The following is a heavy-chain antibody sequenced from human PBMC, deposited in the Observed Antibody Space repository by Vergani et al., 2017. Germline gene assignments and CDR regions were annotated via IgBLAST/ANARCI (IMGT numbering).Heavy chain of an antibody. D-gene: IGHD3-3*01. V-gene: IGHV3-15*01. J-gene: IGHJ4*02. Sequence: EVQLVESGGGLVKPGGSLRLSCAASGFTFSNAWMSWVRQAPGKGLEWVGRIKSKTDGGTTDYAAPVKGRFTISRDDSKNTLYLQMNSLKTEDTAVYYCTTDAPLEFWSGYMYYFDYWGQGTLVTVSS. CDR1: GFTFSNAW. CDR2: IKSKTDGGTT. CDR3: TTDAPLEFWSGYMYYFDY.